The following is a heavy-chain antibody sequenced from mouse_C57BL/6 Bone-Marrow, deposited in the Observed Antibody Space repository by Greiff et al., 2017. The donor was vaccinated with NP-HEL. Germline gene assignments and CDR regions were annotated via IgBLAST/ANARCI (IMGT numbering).Heavy chain of an antibody. CDR2: IYPRSGNT. V-gene: IGHV1-81*01. D-gene: IGHD1-1*01. CDR1: GYTFTSYG. Sequence: VQLQQSGAELARPGASVKLSCKASGYTFTSYGISWVKQRTGQGLEWIGEIYPRSGNTYYNEKFKGKATLTADKSSSTAYMELRSLTSEDSAVYFCARSGYYGSSYGNWYFDVWAQGPRSPSPQ. CDR3: ARSGYYGSSYGNWYFDV. J-gene: IGHJ1*03.